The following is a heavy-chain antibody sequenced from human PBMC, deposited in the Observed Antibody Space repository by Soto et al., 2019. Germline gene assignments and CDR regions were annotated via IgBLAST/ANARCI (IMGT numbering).Heavy chain of an antibody. D-gene: IGHD3-10*01. CDR3: AHSTPRSACSGIEFKCRLRP. J-gene: IGHJ5*02. Sequence: SGPTLVNPTQCLTLTCSFSGFSLTTSGEAVGLVRQPPGKALEWRALIFWNDEKRYITSLKTRLTMTGDTSKNQVVLTMTDMDPVDTATYYCAHSTPRSACSGIEFKCRLRPWRQGTLFTVSS. V-gene: IGHV2-5*01. CDR1: GFSLTTSGEA. CDR2: IFWNDEK.